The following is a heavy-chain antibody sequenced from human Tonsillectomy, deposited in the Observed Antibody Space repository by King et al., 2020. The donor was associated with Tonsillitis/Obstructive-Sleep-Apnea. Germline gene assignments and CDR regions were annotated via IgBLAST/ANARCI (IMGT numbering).Heavy chain of an antibody. D-gene: IGHD2-2*01. CDR3: ARDLSPVDAARYCFDC. J-gene: IGHJ4*02. CDR1: GGSFSGHY. Sequence: VQLQQWGAGLLKPSETLSLNCAVYGGSFSGHYWSWIRQPPGKGLEWIGEINHSGSTNYNPSLKSRVTISLDTSKDQLSLKLSSVTAADTAVYYCARDLSPVDAARYCFDCWGQGTLVTVSS. V-gene: IGHV4-34*01. CDR2: INHSGST.